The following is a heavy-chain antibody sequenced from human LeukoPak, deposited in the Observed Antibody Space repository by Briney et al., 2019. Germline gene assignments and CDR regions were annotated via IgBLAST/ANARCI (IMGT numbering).Heavy chain of an antibody. Sequence: GASVKVSRKPSGYTFNSYDINWLRQATGQGLDWMGWMNLNSGNTGYAQNSQGRNTMTSNTSISTAYMELGSLRSEDTAVYFCARGTQCGYYYGMVGWGKGATVTVSS. CDR2: MNLNSGNT. CDR1: GYTFNSYD. CDR3: ARGTQCGYYYGMVG. V-gene: IGHV1-8*01. J-gene: IGHJ6*04. D-gene: IGHD2-15*01.